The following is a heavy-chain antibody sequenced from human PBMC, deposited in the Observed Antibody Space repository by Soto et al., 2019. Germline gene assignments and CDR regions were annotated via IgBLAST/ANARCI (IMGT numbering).Heavy chain of an antibody. J-gene: IGHJ4*02. Sequence: QVQLVESGGGVVQPGRSLRLSCAASGFAFSAYGMHWVRQAPGKGLEWVAMIYYDGSNKYYADSVKGRFTISRDNSKNSLYLQMSSLRAEDTALYYCARVGGTVASDCWGQGTLVTVSS. CDR3: ARVGGTVASDC. D-gene: IGHD4-17*01. V-gene: IGHV3-33*01. CDR1: GFAFSAYG. CDR2: IYYDGSNK.